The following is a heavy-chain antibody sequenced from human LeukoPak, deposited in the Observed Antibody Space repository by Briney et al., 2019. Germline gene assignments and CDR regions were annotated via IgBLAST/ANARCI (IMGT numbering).Heavy chain of an antibody. CDR2: VSGSGDTT. V-gene: IGHV3-23*01. CDR1: GFTFSTYA. CDR3: AKGGGWLYYFDY. J-gene: IGHJ4*02. Sequence: GGSLRLSCAASGFTFSTYAMNRVRQAPGKGLEWVSAVSGSGDTTYFTDSVKGRFTISRDNSKNTLYLQINSLRAEDTAVYYCAKGGGWLYYFDYWGQGTLVTVSS. D-gene: IGHD6-19*01.